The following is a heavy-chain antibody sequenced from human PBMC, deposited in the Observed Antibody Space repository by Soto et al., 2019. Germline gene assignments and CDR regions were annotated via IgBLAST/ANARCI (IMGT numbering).Heavy chain of an antibody. Sequence: GGSLRLSCASSGFTFSRYWMSWVRQAPGKGLEWVANIIQDGSNRNYVDSVKGRFTISRDNAENSLYLQMNSLRVEDTAFYYCARDRPYCSSTSCTALWGYMDVWGKGTTVTVSS. CDR1: GFTFSRYW. J-gene: IGHJ6*03. CDR2: IIQDGSNR. V-gene: IGHV3-7*01. D-gene: IGHD2-2*01. CDR3: ARDRPYCSSTSCTALWGYMDV.